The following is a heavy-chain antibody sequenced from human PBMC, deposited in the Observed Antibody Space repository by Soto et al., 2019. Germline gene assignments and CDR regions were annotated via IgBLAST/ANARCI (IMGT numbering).Heavy chain of an antibody. CDR3: ARLLHDSSGYYYFDY. Sequence: PSETLSLTCTVSGGSISCSNYYWVWIRHPPGKGLEWIASIYYTGSPYNNPSLRSRVTMSVDTSQNQFSLKLTSVTAADTAVYYCARLLHDSSGYYYFDYWGQGTLVTVSS. D-gene: IGHD3-22*01. CDR2: IYYTGSP. V-gene: IGHV4-39*01. J-gene: IGHJ4*02. CDR1: GGSISCSNYY.